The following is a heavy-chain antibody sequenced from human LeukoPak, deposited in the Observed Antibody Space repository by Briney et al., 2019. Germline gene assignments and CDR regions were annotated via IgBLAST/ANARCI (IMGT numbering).Heavy chain of an antibody. CDR3: ARLVIRGIDFSNPEFDP. J-gene: IGHJ5*02. CDR1: GFTFSSYA. CDR2: ISRSDGTT. D-gene: IGHD3-9*01. Sequence: GGSLRLSCAGSGFTFSSYAMTWVRQAPGTGLEWVSSISRSDGTTYYADSVKGRFTISRDNAENSMYLQMNNLRVEDTAVYYCARLVIRGIDFSNPEFDPWGQGTLVTVSS. V-gene: IGHV3-23*01.